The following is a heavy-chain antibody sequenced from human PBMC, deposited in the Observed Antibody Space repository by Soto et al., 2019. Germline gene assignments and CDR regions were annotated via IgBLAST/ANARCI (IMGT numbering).Heavy chain of an antibody. CDR3: VRFCGSGVDY. CDR1: GFTFSTDS. Sequence: EVQLVESGGGLVQPGGSLRLSCVASGFTFSTDSMNWVRQAPGKGLERVARISTSGDTRYYADSVKGRVTISRDNAKTLLYLQMATLRNEDTTVYYCVRFCGSGVDYWGQGTRVTVSS. V-gene: IGHV3-48*02. D-gene: IGHD6-19*01. CDR2: ISTSGDTR. J-gene: IGHJ4*02.